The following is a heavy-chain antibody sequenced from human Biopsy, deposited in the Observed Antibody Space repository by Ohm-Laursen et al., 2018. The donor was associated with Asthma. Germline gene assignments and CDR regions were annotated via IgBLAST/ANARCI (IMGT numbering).Heavy chain of an antibody. V-gene: IGHV1-3*04. CDR1: GYNFISFA. CDR3: ARGGYYGDRRYHDGMDV. J-gene: IGHJ6*02. D-gene: IGHD4-17*01. CDR2: VNTGNGDT. Sequence: ATVKISCKASGYNFISFAIHWVRQAPGQRLEWMGWVNTGNGDTKYSQKFQGRVTITADESTSTAYMELSSLRADDTAVYYCARGGYYGDRRYHDGMDVWGQGTTVTVSS.